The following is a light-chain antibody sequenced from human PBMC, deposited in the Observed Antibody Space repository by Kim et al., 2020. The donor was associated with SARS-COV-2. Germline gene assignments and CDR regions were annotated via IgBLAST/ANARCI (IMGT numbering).Light chain of an antibody. CDR2: VNSDGSH. V-gene: IGLV4-69*01. CDR1: SDHTNSV. Sequence: ASVKRTCTLSSDHTNSVIAWHQQQSEKGPRYLMKVNSDGSHTKGDGIPDRFSGSSSGTERYLTISSLQSEDEADYYCQTWGTGIGVFGGGTQLTVL. CDR3: QTWGTGIGV. J-gene: IGLJ2*01.